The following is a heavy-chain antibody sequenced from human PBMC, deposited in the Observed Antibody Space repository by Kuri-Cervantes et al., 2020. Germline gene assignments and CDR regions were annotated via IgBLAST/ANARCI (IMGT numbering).Heavy chain of an antibody. Sequence: GESLRLSCAASGLTFDNSVMHWVRQGPGKGLEWVSGISGGGGSTYYADSVKGRFTISRDNSKETLYVQMNSLRVEDTAVYYCATERGDGYNFFYYYNMDVWGRGTTVTVSS. J-gene: IGHJ6*03. CDR1: GLTFDNSV. CDR2: ISGGGGST. V-gene: IGHV3-23*01. CDR3: ATERGDGYNFFYYYNMDV. D-gene: IGHD5-24*01.